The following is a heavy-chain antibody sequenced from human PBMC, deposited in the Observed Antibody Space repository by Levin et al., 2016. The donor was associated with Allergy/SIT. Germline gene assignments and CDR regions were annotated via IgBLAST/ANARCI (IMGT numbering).Heavy chain of an antibody. V-gene: IGHV4-34*01. CDR3: ARAQPNKGIWVRDYYYYYYMDV. D-gene: IGHD1/OR15-1a*01. Sequence: WIRQPPGKGLEWIGEINHSGSTNYNPSLKSRVTISVDTSKNQFSLKLSSVTAADTAVYYCARAQPNKGIWVRDYYYYYYMDVWGKGTTVTVSS. J-gene: IGHJ6*03. CDR2: INHSGST.